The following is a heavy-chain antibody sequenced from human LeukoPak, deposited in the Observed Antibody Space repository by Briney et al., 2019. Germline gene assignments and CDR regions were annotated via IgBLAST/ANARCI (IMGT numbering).Heavy chain of an antibody. J-gene: IGHJ3*02. V-gene: IGHV4-39*07. CDR3: ASIAALDAFDI. CDR2: IYYSGST. D-gene: IGHD6-13*01. CDR1: GGSISSSSYY. Sequence: SETLSLTCTDSGGSISSSSYYWGWIRQPPGKGLEWIGSIYYSGSTYYNPSLKSRVTISVDTSKNQFSLKLSSVTAADTAVYYCASIAALDAFDIWGQGTLVTVSS.